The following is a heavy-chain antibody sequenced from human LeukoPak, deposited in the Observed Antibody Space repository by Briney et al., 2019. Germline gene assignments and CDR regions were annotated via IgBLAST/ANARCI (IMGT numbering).Heavy chain of an antibody. CDR1: GYTLTELS. Sequence: ASVKVSCKVSGYTLTELSMHWVRRAHGKGLEWMGGFDPEDGETIYAQKFQGRVTMTEDTSTDTAYMELSSLRSEDTAVYYCARAAAVTGAFRDNWFDPWGQGTLVTVSS. CDR2: FDPEDGET. V-gene: IGHV1-24*01. CDR3: ARAAAVTGAFRDNWFDP. J-gene: IGHJ5*02. D-gene: IGHD6-19*01.